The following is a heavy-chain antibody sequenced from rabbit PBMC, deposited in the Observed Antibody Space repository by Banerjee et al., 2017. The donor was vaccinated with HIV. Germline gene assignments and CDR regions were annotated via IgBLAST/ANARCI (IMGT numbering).Heavy chain of an antibody. Sequence: QSLEESGGDLVKPGASLTLTCTASGFSFSSSYWICWVRQAPGKGLEWIACIYAGSSDSTDYANWAKGRFTISKTSSTTVTLQMTSLTAADTATYFCVRSSSGHVINLWGPGTLVTVS. CDR3: VRSSSGHVINL. D-gene: IGHD1-1*01. J-gene: IGHJ4*01. CDR2: IYAGSSDST. CDR1: GFSFSSSYW. V-gene: IGHV1S40*01.